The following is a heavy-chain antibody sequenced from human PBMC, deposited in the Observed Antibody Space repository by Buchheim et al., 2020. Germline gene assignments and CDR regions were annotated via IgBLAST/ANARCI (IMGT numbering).Heavy chain of an antibody. CDR3: ARGYSSSSVTPLVN. CDR1: GYTFSAYW. J-gene: IGHJ4*02. Sequence: EVQLVESGGGLLRPGGSLRLSCAGSGYTFSAYWMHWVRQAPGQGLVWVSRINGDGRSTSYADSVKGRFTISRDNVKKTLYLQMDSVRAEDTAVYYCARGYSSSSVTPLVNWGQGTL. V-gene: IGHV3-74*01. D-gene: IGHD6-6*01. CDR2: INGDGRST.